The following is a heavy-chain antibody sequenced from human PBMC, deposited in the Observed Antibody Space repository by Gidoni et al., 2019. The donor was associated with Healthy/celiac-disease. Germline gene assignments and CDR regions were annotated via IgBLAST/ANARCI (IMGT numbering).Heavy chain of an antibody. CDR2: INHSGST. D-gene: IGHD3-3*01. Sequence: QVQLQQWGAGLLKPSETLSLTCAVYGGSFSGYYWSWIRQPPGKGLEWIGEINHSGSTNYNPSLKRRVTISVDTSKNQFSLKLSSVTAADTAVYYCARVMSGYFDYWGQGTLVTVSS. CDR3: ARVMSGYFDY. V-gene: IGHV4-34*01. J-gene: IGHJ4*02. CDR1: GGSFSGYY.